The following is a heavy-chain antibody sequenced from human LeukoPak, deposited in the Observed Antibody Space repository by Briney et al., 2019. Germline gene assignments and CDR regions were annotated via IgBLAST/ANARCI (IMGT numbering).Heavy chain of an antibody. D-gene: IGHD3-16*01. CDR1: GFTSTNFA. Sequence: SVKVSCKASGFTSTNFAVQWVRQARGQRLEWIGWIIVGSGATKCAQDFQERVTITRDLSTSTLYMELRSLTSEDTAVYYCAADLSNPRMGASYLDSWGQGTLVTASS. V-gene: IGHV1-58*01. CDR2: IIVGSGAT. J-gene: IGHJ4*02. CDR3: AADLSNPRMGASYLDS.